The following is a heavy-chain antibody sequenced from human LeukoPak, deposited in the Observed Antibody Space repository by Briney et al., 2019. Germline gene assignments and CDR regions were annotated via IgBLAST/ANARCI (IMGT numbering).Heavy chain of an antibody. V-gene: IGHV1-69*05. D-gene: IGHD1-26*01. CDR3: ARTSGSIPPYEFFDY. Sequence: SVKVSCKASGGTFSSYAISWVRQAPGQGLEWMGGIIPIFGTANYAQKFQGRVTITTDESTSTAYMELSSLRSEDTAVYYCARTSGSIPPYEFFDYWGQGTLVTVSS. CDR1: GGTFSSYA. CDR2: IIPIFGTA. J-gene: IGHJ4*02.